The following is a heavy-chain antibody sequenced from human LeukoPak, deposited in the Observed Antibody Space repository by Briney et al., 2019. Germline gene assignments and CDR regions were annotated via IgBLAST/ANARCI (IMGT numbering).Heavy chain of an antibody. Sequence: GGSLRLSCATSGFIFNTAWMSWVRQAPGKGLEWVGRIKSKSDGGTIEYPAPVKGRFTISRDDSKNTLYLQMNSLKTEDTAVYYCVTEGYCSGGSCYYYWGRGTLVTVSS. CDR3: VTEGYCSGGSCYYY. CDR2: IKSKSDGGTI. J-gene: IGHJ4*02. D-gene: IGHD2-15*01. V-gene: IGHV3-15*01. CDR1: GFIFNTAW.